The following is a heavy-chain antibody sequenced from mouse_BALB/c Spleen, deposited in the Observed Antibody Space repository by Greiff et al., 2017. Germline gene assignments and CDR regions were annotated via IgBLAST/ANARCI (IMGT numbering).Heavy chain of an antibody. V-gene: IGHV5-6-3*01. CDR3: ARGPYGLDY. CDR1: GFTFSSYG. D-gene: IGHD2-10*02. J-gene: IGHJ2*01. Sequence: EVQGVESGGGLVQPGGSLKLSCAASGFTFSSYGMSWVRQTPDKRLELVATINSNGGSTYYPDSVKGRFTISRDNAKNTLYLQMSSLKSEDTAMYYCARGPYGLDYWGKGTTLTVSS. CDR2: INSNGGST.